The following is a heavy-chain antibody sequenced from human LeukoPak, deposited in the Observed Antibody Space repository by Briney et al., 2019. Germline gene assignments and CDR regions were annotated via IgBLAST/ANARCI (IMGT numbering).Heavy chain of an antibody. V-gene: IGHV3-30*03. CDR2: ISYDGSNE. CDR3: ARVRAGYCTSTSCYTGMDV. D-gene: IGHD2-2*01. J-gene: IGHJ6*02. CDR1: GFTFSSYG. Sequence: GGSLRLSCAASGFTFSSYGMHWVRQAPGKGLEWVALISYDGSNEYYADSVRGRFTISRDNSKFTLYMQMNSLRAEDTAVYYXARVRAGYCTSTSCYTGMDVWGQGTTVTVSS.